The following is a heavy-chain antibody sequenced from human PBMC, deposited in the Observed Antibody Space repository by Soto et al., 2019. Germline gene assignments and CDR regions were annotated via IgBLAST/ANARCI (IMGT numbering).Heavy chain of an antibody. CDR2: IYYSGST. D-gene: IGHD4-17*01. Sequence: SETLSLTCTVSGGSISSGGYYWSWIRQHPGKGLEWIGYIYYSGSTNYNPSLKSRVTISVDTSKNQFSLKLSSVTAADTAVYYCARKLVRDYGDYAWFDPWGQGTLVTVSS. V-gene: IGHV4-61*08. CDR1: GGSISSGGYY. CDR3: ARKLVRDYGDYAWFDP. J-gene: IGHJ5*02.